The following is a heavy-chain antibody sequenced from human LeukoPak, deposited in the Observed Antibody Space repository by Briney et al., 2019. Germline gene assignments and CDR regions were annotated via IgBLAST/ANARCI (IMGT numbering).Heavy chain of an antibody. Sequence: ASVKVSCKASGYTFTSYDINWVRQATGQGLEWMGWMNPNSGNTGYAQKLQGRVTMTTDTSTSTAYMELRSLRSDDTAVYYCARDVAIGDAFDIWGQGTMVTVSS. CDR2: MNPNSGNT. CDR1: GYTFTSYD. J-gene: IGHJ3*02. CDR3: ARDVAIGDAFDI. V-gene: IGHV1-8*02. D-gene: IGHD3-10*01.